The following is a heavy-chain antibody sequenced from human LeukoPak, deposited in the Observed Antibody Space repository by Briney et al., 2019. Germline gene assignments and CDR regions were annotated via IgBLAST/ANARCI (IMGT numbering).Heavy chain of an antibody. CDR1: GGTFSSYA. CDR2: IIPILGIA. CDR3: ARGWYSSGWSVY. V-gene: IGHV1-69*04. Sequence: SVKVSCKASGGTFSSYAISWVRQAPGQGLEWMGRIIPILGIANYAQKFQGRVTITADKSTSTAYMELSSLRSEDTAVYYCARGWYSSGWSVYWGQGTLVTVSS. J-gene: IGHJ4*02. D-gene: IGHD6-19*01.